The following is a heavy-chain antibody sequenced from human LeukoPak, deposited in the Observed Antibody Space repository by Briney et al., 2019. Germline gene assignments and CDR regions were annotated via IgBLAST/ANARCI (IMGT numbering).Heavy chain of an antibody. D-gene: IGHD5-24*01. V-gene: IGHV4-4*02. CDR1: GGSISSSNW. CDR3: ASFLERDGYNWGYVL. CDR2: IYHSGST. Sequence: PSETLSLTCAVSGGSISSSNWWSWVRQPPGKGLEWIGEIYHSGSTNYNPSLKSRVTISVDKSKNQFSLKLSSVTAADTAVYYCASFLERDGYNWGYVLWGQGTLVTVSS. J-gene: IGHJ4*02.